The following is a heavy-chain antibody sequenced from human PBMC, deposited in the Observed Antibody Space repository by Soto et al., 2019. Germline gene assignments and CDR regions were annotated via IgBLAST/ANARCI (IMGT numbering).Heavy chain of an antibody. D-gene: IGHD4-17*01. CDR2: IGSGAGTI. CDR1: GFTFSNYG. Sequence: EVRLVESGGGLVQPGGSLRLSCAASGFTFSNYGMNWVRQAPGRGLEWVSFIGSGAGTIYYADSVKGRFTISGDNAKTSLYLQMNSLRDEDTAVYYCARGYGRADYWGQGTLVTVSS. V-gene: IGHV3-48*02. CDR3: ARGYGRADY. J-gene: IGHJ4*02.